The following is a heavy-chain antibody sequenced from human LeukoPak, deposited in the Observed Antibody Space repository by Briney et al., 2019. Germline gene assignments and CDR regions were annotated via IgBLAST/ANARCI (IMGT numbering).Heavy chain of an antibody. CDR2: ISSSSSYI. V-gene: IGHV3-21*01. CDR1: GFTCSSFS. CDR3: ARDKSGGSYPLDY. Sequence: GTLSLSCSASGFTCSSFSMNWVRQAPGQGLEWVSSISSSSSYIYYADSVKGRFTISRANAKNSLYLQMNSLRAEDTAVYDCARDKSGGSYPLDYWGQGTLVTVSS. D-gene: IGHD1-26*01. J-gene: IGHJ4*02.